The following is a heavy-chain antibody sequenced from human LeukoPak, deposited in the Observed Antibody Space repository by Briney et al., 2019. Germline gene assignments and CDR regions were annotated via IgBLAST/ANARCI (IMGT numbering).Heavy chain of an antibody. V-gene: IGHV3-30*04. D-gene: IGHD5-12*01. CDR1: GFTFSSYA. CDR3: ARDQYGGGYHY. CDR2: ISYDGSNK. Sequence: GRSLRLSCAASGFTFSSYAMHWVRQAPGKGLEWVTLISYDGSNKYYVDSMKGRFTISRDNSKNTLYLQMNSLRAEDTAVYYCARDQYGGGYHYWGQGTLVTVSS. J-gene: IGHJ4*02.